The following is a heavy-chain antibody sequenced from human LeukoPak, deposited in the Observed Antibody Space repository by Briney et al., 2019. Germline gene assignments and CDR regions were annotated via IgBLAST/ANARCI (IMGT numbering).Heavy chain of an antibody. CDR1: GYTFTIYD. Sequence: ASVTVSFAASGYTFTIYDINWVRQAPGQGLGWMGWMNPKSGHKGYVQKFQGRVTMTMDTSISTAYMELSRLRFEDTAVYYCVRVNGDIDYWGQGTLVTVSS. CDR3: VRVNGDIDY. CDR2: MNPKSGHK. D-gene: IGHD4-17*01. V-gene: IGHV1-8*01. J-gene: IGHJ4*02.